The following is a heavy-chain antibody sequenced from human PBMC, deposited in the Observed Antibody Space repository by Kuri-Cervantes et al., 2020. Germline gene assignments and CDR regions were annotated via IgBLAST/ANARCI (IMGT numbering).Heavy chain of an antibody. CDR2: IYYSGST. D-gene: IGHD5-12*01. CDR1: GGSISSSSYY. CDR3: AREDIMSSAPTN. J-gene: IGHJ4*02. Sequence: SETLSLTCTVSGGSISSSSYYWGWIRQPPGKGLEWIGSIYYSGSTNYNPSLKSRVTISVDTSKNQFSLKLSSVTAADTAVYYCAREDIMSSAPTNWGQGTLVTVSS. V-gene: IGHV4-39*07.